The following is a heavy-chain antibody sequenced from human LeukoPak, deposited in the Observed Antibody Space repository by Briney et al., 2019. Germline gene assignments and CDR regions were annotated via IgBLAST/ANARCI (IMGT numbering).Heavy chain of an antibody. D-gene: IGHD3-22*01. J-gene: IGHJ3*02. CDR2: IVVGSGNT. CDR1: GFTFTSSA. V-gene: IGHV1-58*02. Sequence: ASVKVSCKASGFTFTSSAMQWVRQARGQRLEWRGWIVVGSGNTNYAQKFQERVTITRDMSTNTAYMELSSLRSEDTAVYYCAAVPHYYYDSSGYYFDAFDIWGQGTMVTVSS. CDR3: AAVPHYYYDSSGYYFDAFDI.